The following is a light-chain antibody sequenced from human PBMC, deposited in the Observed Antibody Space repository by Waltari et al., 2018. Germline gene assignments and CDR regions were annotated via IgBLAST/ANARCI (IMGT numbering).Light chain of an antibody. CDR1: QTIGTD. Sequence: DIQMTQSPSTLSASVGDRVTVTCRASQTIGTDLAWFQGKPGKAPKLLIYEASPLDNCVPSRFSGSGSGTEFTLTISRLEPDDFSTYYCQQYNSYSLTFGLGTKVAV. J-gene: IGKJ1*01. CDR3: QQYNSYSLT. V-gene: IGKV1-5*03. CDR2: EAS.